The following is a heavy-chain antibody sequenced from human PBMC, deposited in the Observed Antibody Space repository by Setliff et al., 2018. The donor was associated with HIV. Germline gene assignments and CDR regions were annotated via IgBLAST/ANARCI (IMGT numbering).Heavy chain of an antibody. V-gene: IGHV1-18*01. CDR1: GYTFTTYG. D-gene: IGHD1-1*01. CDR3: ARGQLDRHLRSDVPFDI. Sequence: GASVKVSCKASGYTFTTYGFNWVRQAPGQGLEWMGWISASSDNTNYARKFQGRVTLTTDTSTNTVYMELKSLRSDDTAVYFCARGQLDRHLRSDVPFDIWGQGTMVTVSS. J-gene: IGHJ3*02. CDR2: ISASSDNT.